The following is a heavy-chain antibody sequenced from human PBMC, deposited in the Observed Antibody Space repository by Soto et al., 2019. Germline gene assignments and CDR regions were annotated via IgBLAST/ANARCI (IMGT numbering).Heavy chain of an antibody. CDR2: IYPSDYDI. CDR1: GYSFTSHW. V-gene: IGHV5-51*07. D-gene: IGHD2-2*01. Sequence: GESLKISWETSGYSFTSHWIAWVHQMPGQGLEWMGIIYPSDYDIRYRPSFQSQVTISVDKSISTAYLQWGSLKASDTATYYCARKDYSNYRGGMDVWGQGTTVTVSS. CDR3: ARKDYSNYRGGMDV. J-gene: IGHJ6*02.